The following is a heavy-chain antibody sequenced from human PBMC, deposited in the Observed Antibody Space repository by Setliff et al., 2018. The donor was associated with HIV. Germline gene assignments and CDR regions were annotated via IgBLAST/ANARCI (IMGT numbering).Heavy chain of an antibody. D-gene: IGHD3-22*01. Sequence: SETLSLTCAVSGDSVSGYYWSWIRQPAGRGLEWIGRVHNSAGSNYNPSLKSRFTMSVDTAKNQLSLKLTAVSAADTAVYYCARDRIEVLADSPHDVFDIWGRGIMVTVSS. CDR3: ARDRIEVLADSPHDVFDI. CDR1: GDSVSGYY. J-gene: IGHJ3*02. CDR2: VHNSAGS. V-gene: IGHV4-4*07.